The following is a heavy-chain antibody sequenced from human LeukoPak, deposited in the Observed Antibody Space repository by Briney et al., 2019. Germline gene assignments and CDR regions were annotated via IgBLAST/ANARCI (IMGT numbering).Heavy chain of an antibody. CDR3: ARLSKGIAARAFDI. V-gene: IGHV4-39*01. D-gene: IGHD6-13*01. CDR2: IYYSGST. Sequence: TSETLSLTCTVSGGSISSSSYYWGWIRQPPGKGLEWIGSIYYSGSTYYNPSLKSRVTISVDTSKNQFSLKLSSVTAADTAVYYCARLSKGIAARAFDIWGQGTMVTVSS. J-gene: IGHJ3*02. CDR1: GGSISSSSYY.